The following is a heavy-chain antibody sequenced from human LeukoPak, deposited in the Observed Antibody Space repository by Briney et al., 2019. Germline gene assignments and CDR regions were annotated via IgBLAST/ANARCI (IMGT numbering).Heavy chain of an antibody. V-gene: IGHV3-23*01. CDR1: GFTFSSYG. D-gene: IGHD3-10*01. CDR2: ISGSGGST. Sequence: GGSLRLSCAASGFTFSSYGMSWVRQAPGKGLEWVSAISGSGGSTYYADSVKGRFTISRDNSKNTLYLQMNSLRAEDTAVYYCARETRLLWFGELLEYYYYYYMDVWGKGTTVTISS. J-gene: IGHJ6*03. CDR3: ARETRLLWFGELLEYYYYYYMDV.